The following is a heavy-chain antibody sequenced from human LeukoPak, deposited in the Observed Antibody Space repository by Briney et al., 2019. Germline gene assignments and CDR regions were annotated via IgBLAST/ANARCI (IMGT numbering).Heavy chain of an antibody. CDR3: AREAVHYDSGSLDY. CDR1: GGSISIYY. V-gene: IGHV4-4*07. D-gene: IGHD3-10*01. J-gene: IGHJ4*02. Sequence: SETLSLTCTVPGGSISIYYWTWIRRPAGKGLEWIGRIHSSGSTNYSPSLKSRVAMSLDTPKNQFSLELSSVTAADTAVYYCAREAVHYDSGSLDYWGQGTLVTVSS. CDR2: IHSSGST.